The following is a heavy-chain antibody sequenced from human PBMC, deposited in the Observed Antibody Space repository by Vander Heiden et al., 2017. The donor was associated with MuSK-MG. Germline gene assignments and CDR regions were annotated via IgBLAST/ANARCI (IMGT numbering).Heavy chain of an antibody. Sequence: QVHLVQSGAEVKKPGASVKVSCKASGYTFTGHYIQWVRQAPGQGLEWMGWIHPYSGDTKYAQNLQGRVTMTRDTSTSTAYMELTRLTSDDTAIYFCVRLDLTDFPRFDYWGQGTLVTVSS. D-gene: IGHD1-20*01. J-gene: IGHJ4*02. CDR1: GYTFTGHY. CDR3: VRLDLTDFPRFDY. CDR2: IHPYSGDT. V-gene: IGHV1-2*02.